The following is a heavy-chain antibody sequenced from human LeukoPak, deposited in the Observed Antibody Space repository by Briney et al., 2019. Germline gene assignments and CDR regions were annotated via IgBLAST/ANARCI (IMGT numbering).Heavy chain of an antibody. CDR1: GGPISSYF. D-gene: IGHD6-13*01. CDR3: ASYSSSWFLFDY. V-gene: IGHV4-59*01. Sequence: PSETLSLTCTVSGGPISSYFWSWLRKPPGKGLEWSGYIYYSGSTNYNPSLKSRVTISVDTSKIQFSLKLSSVTAADTAVYYCASYSSSWFLFDYWGQGTLVTVSS. CDR2: IYYSGST. J-gene: IGHJ4*02.